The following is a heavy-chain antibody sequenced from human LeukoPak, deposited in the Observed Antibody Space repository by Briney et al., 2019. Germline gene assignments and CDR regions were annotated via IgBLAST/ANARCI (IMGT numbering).Heavy chain of an antibody. Sequence: KPSETLSLTCTVSGGSISSSSYYWGWIRQPPGKGLEWIGSIYYSGSTYYNPSLKSRVTISVDTSKNQFSLKLSSVTAADTAVYYCARTAAESPKDWFDPWGQGTLVTVSS. V-gene: IGHV4-39*07. CDR3: ARTAAESPKDWFDP. J-gene: IGHJ5*02. CDR2: IYYSGST. CDR1: GGSISSSSYY.